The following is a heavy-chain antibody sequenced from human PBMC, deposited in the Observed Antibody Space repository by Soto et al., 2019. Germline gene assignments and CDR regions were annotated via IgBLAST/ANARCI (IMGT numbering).Heavy chain of an antibody. J-gene: IGHJ6*02. CDR1: GFTFSSYA. CDR3: AKAQGDTMVRGVTSYYYYYGMDV. CDR2: ISGSGGST. V-gene: IGHV3-23*01. Sequence: GGSLRLSCAASGFTFSSYAMSWVRQAPGKGLEWVSAISGSGGSTYYADSVKGRFTISRDNSKNTLYLQMNSLRAEDTAVYYCAKAQGDTMVRGVTSYYYYYGMDVWGQGTTVTVSS. D-gene: IGHD3-10*01.